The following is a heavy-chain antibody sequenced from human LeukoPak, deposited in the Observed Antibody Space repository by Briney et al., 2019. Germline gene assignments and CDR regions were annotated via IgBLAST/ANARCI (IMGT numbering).Heavy chain of an antibody. CDR3: ARAPRARVVVVPAAPDY. J-gene: IGHJ4*02. Sequence: NGGSTYYANSVKGRFTISRDNSKNTLYLQMGSLRAEDMAVYYCARAPRARVVVVPAAPDYWGQGTLVTVSS. CDR2: NGGST. V-gene: IGHV3-64*01. D-gene: IGHD2-2*01.